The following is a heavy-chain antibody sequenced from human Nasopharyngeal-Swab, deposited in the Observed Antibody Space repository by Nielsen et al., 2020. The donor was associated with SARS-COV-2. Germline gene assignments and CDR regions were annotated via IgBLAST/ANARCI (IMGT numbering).Heavy chain of an antibody. J-gene: IGHJ2*01. CDR2: INHSGST. D-gene: IGHD3-10*01. CDR3: ARVPGFWYFDL. V-gene: IGHV4-34*01. CDR1: GGSFSGYY. Sequence: SETLSLTCAVYGGSFSGYYWSWIRQPPGKGLEWIGEINHSGSTNYNPSLKSRVTISVDTSKNQFSLNLSSVTAADTAVYYCARVPGFWYFDLWGRGTLVTVSS.